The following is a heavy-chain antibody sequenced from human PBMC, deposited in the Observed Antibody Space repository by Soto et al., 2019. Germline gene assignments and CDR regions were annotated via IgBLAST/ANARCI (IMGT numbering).Heavy chain of an antibody. CDR1: GFTFSSCG. Sequence: QVQLVESGGGVVQPGRSLRLSCAASGFTFSSCGMHWVRQAPGKGLEWVAVIWFDGSNKYYADSVKGRFTISRDNSKNTLYLQMNTLRAYDTAVYYCARGFPRRLIAAPFDYWGQGTLVTVSS. J-gene: IGHJ4*02. CDR2: IWFDGSNK. V-gene: IGHV3-33*01. CDR3: ARGFPRRLIAAPFDY. D-gene: IGHD6-6*01.